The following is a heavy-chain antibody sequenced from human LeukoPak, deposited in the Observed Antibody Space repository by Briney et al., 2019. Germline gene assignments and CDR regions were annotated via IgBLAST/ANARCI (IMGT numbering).Heavy chain of an antibody. CDR1: GFTFSNAW. D-gene: IGHD6-6*01. CDR3: AKDRIAARPGPFDY. CDR2: ISGSGGST. V-gene: IGHV3-23*01. Sequence: GGSLRLSCAASGFTFSNAWMSWVRQAPGKGLEWVSAISGSGGSTYYADSVKGRFTISRDNSKNTLYLQMNSLRAEDTAVYYCAKDRIAARPGPFDYWGQGTLVTVSS. J-gene: IGHJ4*02.